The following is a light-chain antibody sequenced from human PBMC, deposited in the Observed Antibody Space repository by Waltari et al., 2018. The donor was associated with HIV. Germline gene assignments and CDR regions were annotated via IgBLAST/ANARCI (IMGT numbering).Light chain of an antibody. CDR1: LSLLHSNGYND. V-gene: IGKV2-28*01. J-gene: IGKJ1*01. CDR2: FAS. Sequence: DIVMTQSPLSLPVIPGEPASIPCRSSLSLLHSNGYNDLDWYLHKPAPSPHLLIYFASIQASWVPYSFSGIGSGSDFTLRIIRVEAEAVWVYYCNQALQTPRTFGQGTKVEIK. CDR3: NQALQTPRT.